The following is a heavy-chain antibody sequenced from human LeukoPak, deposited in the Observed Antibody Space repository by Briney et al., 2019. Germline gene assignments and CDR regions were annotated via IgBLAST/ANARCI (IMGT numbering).Heavy chain of an antibody. V-gene: IGHV3-43*01. CDR2: ISWDGGST. Sequence: QPGGSLRLSCAASGFTFDDYTMHWVRQAPGKGLEWVSLISWDGGSTYYADSVKGRFTISRDNAKNSLYLQMNSLRAEDTALYYCARDSYSGSYSYFDYWGQGTLVTVSS. CDR3: ARDSYSGSYSYFDY. CDR1: GFTFDDYT. D-gene: IGHD1-26*01. J-gene: IGHJ4*02.